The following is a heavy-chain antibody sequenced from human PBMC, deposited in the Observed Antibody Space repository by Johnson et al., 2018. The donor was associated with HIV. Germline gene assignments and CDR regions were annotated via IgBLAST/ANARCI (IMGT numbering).Heavy chain of an antibody. D-gene: IGHD4-17*01. Sequence: VQLVESGGGLVQPGGSLRLSCAASGFTFSSYAMSWVRQAPGKGLEWVSGISGSGGSTNYADSVKGRFTISRVNSKNMLYLQMNSLRVEDTAVYYCAKEGSRGTVTQAPDAFDIWGQGTVVTVSS. CDR1: GFTFSSYA. CDR3: AKEGSRGTVTQAPDAFDI. CDR2: ISGSGGST. V-gene: IGHV3-23*04. J-gene: IGHJ3*02.